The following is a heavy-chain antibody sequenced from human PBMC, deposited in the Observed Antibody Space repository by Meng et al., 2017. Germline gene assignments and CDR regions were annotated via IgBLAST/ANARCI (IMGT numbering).Heavy chain of an antibody. J-gene: IGHJ4*02. CDR2: INPNSGGT. D-gene: IGHD6-19*01. CDR1: GYTFTGYY. V-gene: IGHV1-2*06. CDR3: ASTEDPLNQWLGQAY. Sequence: QGGQVQSVAEVRKTGASVKSASKDSGYTFTGYYMHWVRQDPGQGLEWMGRINPNSGGTNYAQKFQGRVTMTRDNYISTAYMELSRLRSDDTAVYYCASTEDPLNQWLGQAYWGQGTLVTVSS.